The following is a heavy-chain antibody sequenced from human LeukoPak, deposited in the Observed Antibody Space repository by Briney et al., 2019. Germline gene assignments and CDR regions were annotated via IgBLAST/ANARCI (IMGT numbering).Heavy chain of an antibody. CDR3: ARDGGSSIVVVPAAVDY. CDR1: GFTFSSYW. Sequence: QPGGSLRLSCAASGFTFSSYWMSWVRQAPGKGLEWVANIKQDGSEKYYVDSVKGRFTISRDNAKNSLYLQMNSLRAEDTAVYYCARDGGSSIVVVPAAVDYWGQGTLVTVSP. D-gene: IGHD2-2*01. CDR2: IKQDGSEK. V-gene: IGHV3-7*01. J-gene: IGHJ4*02.